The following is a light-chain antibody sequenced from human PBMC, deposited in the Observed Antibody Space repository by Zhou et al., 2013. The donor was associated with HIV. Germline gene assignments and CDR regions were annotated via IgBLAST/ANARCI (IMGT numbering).Light chain of an antibody. V-gene: IGKV3-20*01. CDR2: GAS. Sequence: IVLTQSPGTLSLSPGERATLSCRASQSVSSSYLAWYQRKPGQAPRLLIFGASTRATGIPDRFSGSGSGTDFTLTISRVEPEDFAVYYCQQYGSSPPYNFGQGTKVELK. CDR1: QSVSSSY. J-gene: IGKJ2*01. CDR3: QQYGSSPPYN.